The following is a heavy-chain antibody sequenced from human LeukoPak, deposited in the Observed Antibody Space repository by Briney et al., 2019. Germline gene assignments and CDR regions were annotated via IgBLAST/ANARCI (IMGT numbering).Heavy chain of an antibody. Sequence: GGSLRLSCAASGFTFSSYAMSWVRQAPGKGLEWVSAISGSGGSTYYADSVKGRFTISRDNSENTLYLQMNSLRAEDTAVYYCAKDRAMVRGVSDYWGQGTLVTVSS. V-gene: IGHV3-23*01. CDR2: ISGSGGST. CDR3: AKDRAMVRGVSDY. CDR1: GFTFSSYA. D-gene: IGHD3-10*01. J-gene: IGHJ4*02.